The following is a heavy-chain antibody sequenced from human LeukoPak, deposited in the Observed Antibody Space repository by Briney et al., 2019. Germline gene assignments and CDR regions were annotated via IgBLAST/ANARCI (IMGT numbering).Heavy chain of an antibody. CDR2: ISGSGGST. CDR3: AKSQGSMILHITRHFDY. CDR1: GFTFSSYA. Sequence: GGPLRLSCAASGFTFSSYAMSWVRQAAGNGLEWVSAISGSGGSTYYADPVKGRFTISRDNSKNTLYLQMNSLRAEDTAVYYCAKSQGSMILHITRHFDYWGQGTLVTVSS. D-gene: IGHD3-16*01. J-gene: IGHJ4*02. V-gene: IGHV3-23*01.